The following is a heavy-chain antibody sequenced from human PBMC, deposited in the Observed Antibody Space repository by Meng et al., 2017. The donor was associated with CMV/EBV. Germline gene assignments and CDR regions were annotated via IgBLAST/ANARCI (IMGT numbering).Heavy chain of an antibody. CDR1: GGSISSSNW. J-gene: IGHJ4*02. Sequence: CAVSGGSISSSNWWSWVRQPPGKGLEWIGEIYHSGSTNYNPSLKSRVTISVDKSKNQFSLKLSSVTAADTAVYYCARTGTNLAYYFDYWGQGTLAPSPQ. CDR3: ARTGTNLAYYFDY. V-gene: IGHV4-4*02. CDR2: IYHSGST. D-gene: IGHD1-1*01.